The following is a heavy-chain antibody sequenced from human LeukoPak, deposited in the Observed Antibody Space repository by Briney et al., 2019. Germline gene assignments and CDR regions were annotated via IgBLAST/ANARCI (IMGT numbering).Heavy chain of an antibody. CDR3: ARDLRGSKKYYYYYMDV. V-gene: IGHV1-69*13. Sequence: ASVKVSCTASGGTFSSYAISWVRQAPGQGLEWMGGIITIFGTANYAQKCQGRVTITADESTSTAYMELSSMRSEDTAVYYCARDLRGSKKYYYYYMDVWGKGTTVTVSS. D-gene: IGHD2-15*01. J-gene: IGHJ6*03. CDR1: GGTFSSYA. CDR2: IITIFGTA.